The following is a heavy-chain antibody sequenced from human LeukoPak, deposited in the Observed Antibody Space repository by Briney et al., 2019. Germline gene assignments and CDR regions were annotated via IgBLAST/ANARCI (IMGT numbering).Heavy chain of an antibody. J-gene: IGHJ3*02. Sequence: ASVKVSCKASGYTFIAYYMHWVRQAPGQGLEWMGWINPNSGGTNYAQKLQGRVTMTTDTSTSTAYMELRSLRSDDTAVYYCARSYYDSSGYQRYAFDIWGQGTMVTVSS. V-gene: IGHV1-2*02. D-gene: IGHD3-22*01. CDR2: INPNSGGT. CDR3: ARSYYDSSGYQRYAFDI. CDR1: GYTFIAYY.